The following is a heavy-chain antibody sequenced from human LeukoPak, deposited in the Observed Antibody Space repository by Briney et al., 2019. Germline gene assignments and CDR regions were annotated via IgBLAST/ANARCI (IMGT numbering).Heavy chain of an antibody. Sequence: GGSLRLSCAASGFTVSSNYMSWVRQAPGKGLEWVSVIYSGGSTYYADSVKGRFTISRDNSKNTLYLQMNSLRAEDTAVYYCAREGIAAAGKGAPFDYWGQGTLVTVSS. J-gene: IGHJ4*02. V-gene: IGHV3-53*01. D-gene: IGHD6-13*01. CDR2: IYSGGST. CDR3: AREGIAAAGKGAPFDY. CDR1: GFTVSSNY.